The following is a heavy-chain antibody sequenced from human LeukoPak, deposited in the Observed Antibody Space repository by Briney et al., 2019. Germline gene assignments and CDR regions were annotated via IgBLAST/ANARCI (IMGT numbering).Heavy chain of an antibody. CDR3: ARITMVRGVIKDYYYYYYMDV. V-gene: IGHV4-34*01. J-gene: IGHJ6*03. D-gene: IGHD3-10*01. Sequence: SETLSLTCAVYGGSFSGYYWSWIRQPPGKGLEWIGEINHSGSTNYNPSLKSRVTISVDTSKNQFSLKLSSVTAADTAVYYCARITMVRGVIKDYYYYYYMDVWGKGTTVTISS. CDR2: INHSGST. CDR1: GGSFSGYY.